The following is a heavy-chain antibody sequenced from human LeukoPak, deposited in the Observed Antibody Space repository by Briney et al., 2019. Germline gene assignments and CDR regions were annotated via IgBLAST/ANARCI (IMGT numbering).Heavy chain of an antibody. V-gene: IGHV4-30-2*01. CDR1: GGSISSGGYY. CDR3: ARRTTVVTPRNWFDP. Sequence: PSQTLSLTCTVSGGSISSGGYYWSWIRQPPGKGLEWIGYIYHSGSTYYNPSLKSRVTISVDTSKNQFSLKLSSVTAADTAVYYCARRTTVVTPRNWFDPWGQGTLVTVSS. CDR2: IYHSGST. D-gene: IGHD4-23*01. J-gene: IGHJ5*02.